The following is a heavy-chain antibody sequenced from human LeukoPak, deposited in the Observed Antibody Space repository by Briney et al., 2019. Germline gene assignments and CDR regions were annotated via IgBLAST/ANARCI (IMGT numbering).Heavy chain of an antibody. CDR2: IYTSGST. J-gene: IGHJ4*02. Sequence: SETLSLTCTVSGGSISNYYWSWIRQPPGKGLEWIGYIYTSGSTNYNPSLKSRVTISVDTSKNQFSLKLSSVTAADTAVYYCARQAYPIGLFDYWGQGTLVTVSS. V-gene: IGHV4-4*09. CDR3: ARQAYPIGLFDY. D-gene: IGHD3-16*02. CDR1: GGSISNYY.